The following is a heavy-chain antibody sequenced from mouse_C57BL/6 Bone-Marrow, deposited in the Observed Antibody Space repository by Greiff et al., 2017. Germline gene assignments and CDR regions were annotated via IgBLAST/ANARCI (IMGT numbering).Heavy chain of an antibody. J-gene: IGHJ2*01. CDR1: GFTFTDYY. V-gene: IGHV7-3*01. CDR2: IRNKANGYTT. D-gene: IGHD1-1*01. CDR3: ARYYYAFDY. Sequence: EVMLVESGGGLVQPGGSLSLSCAASGFTFTDYYMSWVRQPPGQALEWLGFIRNKANGYTTEYSASVKGRFTISRDNSQSILYLQMNALRAEDRATYYCARYYYAFDYWGQGTTLTVSS.